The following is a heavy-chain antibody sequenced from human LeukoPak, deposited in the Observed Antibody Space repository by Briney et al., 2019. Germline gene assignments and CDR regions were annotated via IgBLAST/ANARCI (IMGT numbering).Heavy chain of an antibody. J-gene: IGHJ4*02. Sequence: GGSLRLSCAASAFTFSDYTMNWVRQAPGKGLEWVSSISSSSSSYIYYADSVKGRFTISRDNAKNSLYLQMNSLRAEDTAVYYCARDGHGSGFAGWGQGTLVTVSS. CDR1: AFTFSDYT. CDR2: ISSSSSSYI. V-gene: IGHV3-21*01. CDR3: ARDGHGSGFAG. D-gene: IGHD3-22*01.